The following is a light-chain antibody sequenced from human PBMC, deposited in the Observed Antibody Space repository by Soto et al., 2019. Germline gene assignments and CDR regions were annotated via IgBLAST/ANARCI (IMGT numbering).Light chain of an antibody. J-gene: IGLJ1*01. V-gene: IGLV2-8*01. CDR3: SSYAGSNIYV. Sequence: QSALTQPPSASGSPGQSVTISCTGTSSDVGDYKYVSWYQQHPGKAPKLMIYEVNKRPSGVPDRFSGSKSGNTASLTVSGLQAEDEADYYCSSYAGSNIYVFGTGTKLTVL. CDR2: EVN. CDR1: SSDVGDYKY.